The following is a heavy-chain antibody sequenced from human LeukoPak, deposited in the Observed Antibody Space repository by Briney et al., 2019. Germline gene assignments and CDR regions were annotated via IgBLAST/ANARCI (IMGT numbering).Heavy chain of an antibody. V-gene: IGHV4-34*01. D-gene: IGHD6-13*01. CDR1: GGSFSGYY. CDR2: INHSGST. J-gene: IGHJ4*02. CDR3: ASERGVAAAPVDY. Sequence: SETLSLTCAVYGGSFSGYYWSWIRQPPGKGLEWIGEINHSGSTNYNPSLKSRVTISVDTSKNQFSLKLSSVTAADTAVYYCASERGVAAAPVDYWGQGTLVTVSS.